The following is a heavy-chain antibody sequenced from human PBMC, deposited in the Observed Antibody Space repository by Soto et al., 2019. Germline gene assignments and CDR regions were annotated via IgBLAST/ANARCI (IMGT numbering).Heavy chain of an antibody. D-gene: IGHD5-18*01. Sequence: ASVKVSWKTSGYTFTSYYIHWVRQAPGQGLEWMGIINPSGGSTSYAQKLQGRVTMTRDTSTSTVYMELSSLRSEDTAVYYCARRDGGYSYGVDYWGQGTLVTVSS. CDR3: ARRDGGYSYGVDY. CDR2: INPSGGST. CDR1: GYTFTSYY. J-gene: IGHJ4*02. V-gene: IGHV1-46*01.